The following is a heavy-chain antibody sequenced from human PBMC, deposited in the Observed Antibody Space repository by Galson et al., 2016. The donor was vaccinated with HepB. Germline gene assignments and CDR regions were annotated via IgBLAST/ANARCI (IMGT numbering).Heavy chain of an antibody. V-gene: IGHV6-1*01. CDR2: TYYRSQWYN. CDR3: ARDRGSAQYFFDS. J-gene: IGHJ4*02. Sequence: CAISGDSVGSYSSAWDWIRQSPSKGLEWLGRTYYRSQWYNDYAVSVKSRIIIKADTSKNLFSLQLNSVTPEDTAMYYCARDRGSAQYFFDSWGQETLATVS. CDR1: GDSVGSYSSA.